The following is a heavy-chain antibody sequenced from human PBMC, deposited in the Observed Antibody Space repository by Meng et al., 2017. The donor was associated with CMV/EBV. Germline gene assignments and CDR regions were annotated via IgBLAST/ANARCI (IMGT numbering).Heavy chain of an antibody. CDR2: ISYDGSNK. J-gene: IGHJ4*02. V-gene: IGHV3-30*04. D-gene: IGHD4-17*01. Sequence: GESLKISCAASGFTFSSYAMHWVRQAPGKGLEWVAVISYDGSNKYYADSVKGRFTISRDNSKNTLYLQMNSLRAEDTAVYYCARDGTTVTFDYWGQGTLVTVS. CDR1: GFTFSSYA. CDR3: ARDGTTVTFDY.